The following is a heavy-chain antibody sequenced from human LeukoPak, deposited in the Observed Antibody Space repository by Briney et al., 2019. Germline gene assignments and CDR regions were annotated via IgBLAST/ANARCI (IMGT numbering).Heavy chain of an antibody. D-gene: IGHD3-3*01. CDR3: AREPRITIFGVVEGYYYYMDV. CDR1: GGSISSSDW. Sequence: SETLSLTCAVSGGSISSSDWWSWVRQPPGKGLEWIGEIYHSGSTNYNPSLKSRVTISVDKSKNQFSLNLSSVTAADTAVYYCAREPRITIFGVVEGYYYYMDVWGKGTTVTVSS. J-gene: IGHJ6*03. V-gene: IGHV4-4*02. CDR2: IYHSGST.